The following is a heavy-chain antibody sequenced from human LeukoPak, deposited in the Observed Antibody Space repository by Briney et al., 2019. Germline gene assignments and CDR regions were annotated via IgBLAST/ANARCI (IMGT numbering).Heavy chain of an antibody. D-gene: IGHD3-16*02. CDR3: ARGRGITFGGVIVNLYFDY. CDR1: GYTFTSYG. V-gene: IGHV1-18*01. CDR2: ISAYNGNT. J-gene: IGHJ4*02. Sequence: ASVKVSCKASGYTFTSYGISWVRQAPGQGLEWMGWISAYNGNTNYAQKLQGRVTMTTDTSTSTAYMEMRSLRSDDTAVYYCARGRGITFGGVIVNLYFDYWGQGTLVTVSS.